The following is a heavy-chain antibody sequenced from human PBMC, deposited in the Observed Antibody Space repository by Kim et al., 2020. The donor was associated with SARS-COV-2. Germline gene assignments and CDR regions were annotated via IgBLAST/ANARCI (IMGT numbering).Heavy chain of an antibody. J-gene: IGHJ2*01. CDR2: ASHNGDT. V-gene: IGHV4-39*01. CDR1: GDSISSASYS. Sequence: SETLSLTCTVAGDSISSASYSWGWVRQPPGKGLEWIGSASHNGDTDYNPSLRNRVTMALDASKKLFSLRLTSVTAADTALYYCARHPYGSGSSYYYYYFDLWGRGTLVTVSS. D-gene: IGHD3-10*01. CDR3: ARHPYGSGSSYYYYYFDL.